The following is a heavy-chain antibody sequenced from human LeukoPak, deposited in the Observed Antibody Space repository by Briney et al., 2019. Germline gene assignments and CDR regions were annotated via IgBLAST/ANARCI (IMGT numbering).Heavy chain of an antibody. CDR1: GFSFSDYG. V-gene: IGHV3-30*02. CDR3: AKDIEYSYGWSFDY. J-gene: IGHJ4*02. CDR2: IQYDGSVI. D-gene: IGHD5-18*01. Sequence: GGSLRLSCAASGFSFSDYGTHWVRQAPGKGLEWVTFIQYDGSVIFYADSVKGRFTISRDNAKNSLYLQMNSLRAEDTALYYCAKDIEYSYGWSFDYWGQGTLVTVSS.